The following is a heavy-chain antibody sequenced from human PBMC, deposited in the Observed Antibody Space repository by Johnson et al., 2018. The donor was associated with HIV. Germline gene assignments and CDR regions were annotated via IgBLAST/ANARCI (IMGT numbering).Heavy chain of an antibody. CDR3: AREVDAFDM. CDR1: GFTFSSYG. Sequence: QVQLVESGGGVVQPGTSLRLSCAASGFTFSSYGIHWVRQAPGKGLEWVAFIWHDGRDVYYADSVKGRFTVSRDNSKNTVYLQMNSLRAEDTAVYYCAREVDAFDMWGQGTLVTVSS. V-gene: IGHV3-33*01. CDR2: IWHDGRDV. J-gene: IGHJ3*02.